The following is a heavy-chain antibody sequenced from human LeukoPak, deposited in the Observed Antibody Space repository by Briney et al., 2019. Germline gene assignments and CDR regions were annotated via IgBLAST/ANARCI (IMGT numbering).Heavy chain of an antibody. CDR1: GFTFSDYY. J-gene: IGHJ3*02. D-gene: IGHD3-10*01. Sequence: GGPLRLSCAASGFTFSDYYMSWIRQAPGKGLEGVSYISSSGSTIYYADAVKGRFTISRDNAKHSLYLQMNSLRAEDTAVYYCARALTMVRGVIINGAFDIWGQGTKVTVSS. V-gene: IGHV3-11*04. CDR3: ARALTMVRGVIINGAFDI. CDR2: ISSSGSTI.